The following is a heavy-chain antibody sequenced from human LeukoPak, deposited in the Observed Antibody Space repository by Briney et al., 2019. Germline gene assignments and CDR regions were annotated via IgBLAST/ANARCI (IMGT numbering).Heavy chain of an antibody. CDR1: GYSISSGYY. V-gene: IGHV4-38-2*02. CDR2: IYYSGST. CDR3: ARLLLWFGEEDAFDI. Sequence: SETLSLTCTVSGYSISSGYYWGWIRQPPGKGLEWIGSIYYSGSTYYNPSLKSRVTISVDTSKNQFSLKLSSVTAADTAVYYCARLLLWFGEEDAFDIWGQGTMVTVSS. D-gene: IGHD3-10*01. J-gene: IGHJ3*02.